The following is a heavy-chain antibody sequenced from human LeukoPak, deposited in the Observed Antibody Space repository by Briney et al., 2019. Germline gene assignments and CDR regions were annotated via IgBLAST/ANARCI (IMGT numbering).Heavy chain of an antibody. CDR1: GFTFSSYA. Sequence: PGRSLRLSCAASGFTFSSYAMHWVRQAPGKGLEWVAVISYDGSNTYYADSVKGRFTISRDNAKNSLYLQMNSLRAEDTAVYYCARVIRSSVDIVVVPAAMPVGWFDPWGQGTLVTVSS. V-gene: IGHV3-30-3*01. J-gene: IGHJ5*02. D-gene: IGHD2-2*01. CDR3: ARVIRSSVDIVVVPAAMPVGWFDP. CDR2: ISYDGSNT.